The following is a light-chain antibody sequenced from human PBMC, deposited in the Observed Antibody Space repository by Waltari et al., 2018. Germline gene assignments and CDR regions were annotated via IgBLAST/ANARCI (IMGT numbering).Light chain of an antibody. CDR1: QNVNTF. CDR3: QQRSNWAPLP. Sequence: EIVLTQSPATLSASPGDRATLSCRASQNVNTFLAWYQQKPGQAPGLLIYDASNRAADIPTRFSGSVSGTDFTLTISSLEPEDFATYYCQQRSNWAPLPFGGGTKVEIK. CDR2: DAS. V-gene: IGKV3-11*01. J-gene: IGKJ4*01.